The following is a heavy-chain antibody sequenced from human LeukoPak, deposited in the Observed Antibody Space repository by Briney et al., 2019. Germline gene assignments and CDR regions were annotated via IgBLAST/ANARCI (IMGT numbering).Heavy chain of an antibody. Sequence: PGGSLRLSCSASGLTFSSYAMYWVRQAPGKGLECLSVINSDGGSTYYADSVKGRFTIARDNSKNTLYLLLSSLRAEGTAVYYCVKAEFSGSYYAAFHIWGQGTMVTVSS. CDR1: GLTFSSYA. V-gene: IGHV3-64D*09. J-gene: IGHJ3*02. CDR3: VKAEFSGSYYAAFHI. D-gene: IGHD1-26*01. CDR2: INSDGGST.